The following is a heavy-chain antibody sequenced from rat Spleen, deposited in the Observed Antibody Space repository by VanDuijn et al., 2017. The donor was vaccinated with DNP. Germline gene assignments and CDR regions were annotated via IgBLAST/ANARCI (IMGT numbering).Heavy chain of an antibody. CDR2: IRYDGGNT. Sequence: EVHLVESGGGLVQPGRSLKLSCAASGFTFSDYYMAWVRQAPTKGLEWVAYIRYDGGNTYYGDSVKGRFTISRDNAKTTLSLQMNSLRSEDMATYYCARPMDYYSGGFAYWGQGTLVTVSS. J-gene: IGHJ3*01. D-gene: IGHD1-1*01. CDR1: GFTFSDYY. V-gene: IGHV5-22*01. CDR3: ARPMDYYSGGFAY.